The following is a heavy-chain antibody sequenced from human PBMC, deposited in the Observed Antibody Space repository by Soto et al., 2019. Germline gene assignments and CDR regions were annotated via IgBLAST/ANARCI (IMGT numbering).Heavy chain of an antibody. Sequence: QMQLVQSGPEVKKPGTSVKVSCKASGFTFTSSAVQWVRQARGQRLEWIGWIVVGSGNTNYAQKCQERVTITRDMSTSTAYMELSSLRSEDTAVYYCAAAPGVPSLLPDYWGQGTLVTVSS. J-gene: IGHJ4*02. CDR1: GFTFTSSA. V-gene: IGHV1-58*01. CDR2: IVVGSGNT. D-gene: IGHD1-1*01. CDR3: AAAPGVPSLLPDY.